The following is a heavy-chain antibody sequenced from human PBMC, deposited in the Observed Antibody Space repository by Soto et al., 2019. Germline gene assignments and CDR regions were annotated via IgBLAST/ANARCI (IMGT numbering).Heavy chain of an antibody. Sequence: PGRSLRLSRAASGFTFSNYAMSWVRQAPGKWLEWVAAITGSGDGTYYADSVKGRFTISRDNSKNTMYLQMNSLKAEDTAVYYCAKEPVAVVRAYFQHWGQGXLVTVYS. CDR3: AKEPVAVVRAYFQH. V-gene: IGHV3-23*01. D-gene: IGHD6-19*01. CDR2: ITGSGDGT. CDR1: GFTFSNYA. J-gene: IGHJ1*01.